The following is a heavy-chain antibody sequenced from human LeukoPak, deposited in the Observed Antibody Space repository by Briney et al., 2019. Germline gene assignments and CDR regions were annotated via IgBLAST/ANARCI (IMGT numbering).Heavy chain of an antibody. CDR2: IYASGST. D-gene: IGHD3-22*01. J-gene: IGHJ4*02. CDR1: GASVTSSY. V-gene: IGHV4-4*07. CDR3: ARDLGYDSSGYHY. Sequence: SETLSLTCTVSGASVTSSYWSWIRQPAGKGLEWIGRIYASGSTNYNPSVKSRVTMSVDTSKTQFSLKVNSVTAADTAMYYCARDLGYDSSGYHYWGQGILVTVSS.